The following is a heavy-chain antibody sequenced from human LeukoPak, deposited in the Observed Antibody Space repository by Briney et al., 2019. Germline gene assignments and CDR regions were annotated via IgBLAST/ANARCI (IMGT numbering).Heavy chain of an antibody. CDR3: ARVALTLFDY. CDR2: ISAYNGNT. CDR1: GYTLTELS. V-gene: IGHV1-18*01. J-gene: IGHJ4*02. Sequence: GASVKVSCKVSGYTLTELSMHWVRQAPGQGLEWMGWISAYNGNTNYAQKLQGRVTMTTDTSTSTAYMELRSLRSDDTAVYYCARVALTLFDYWGQGTLVTISS. D-gene: IGHD1-14*01.